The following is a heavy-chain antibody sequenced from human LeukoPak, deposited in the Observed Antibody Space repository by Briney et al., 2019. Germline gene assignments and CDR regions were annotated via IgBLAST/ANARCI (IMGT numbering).Heavy chain of an antibody. J-gene: IGHJ6*02. CDR1: GYTFTSYG. CDR2: ISAYNGNT. V-gene: IGHV1-18*01. D-gene: IGHD3-10*01. Sequence: ASVKVSCKASGYTFTSYGISWVRQVPGQGLEWMGWISAYNGNTNYAQKLQGRVTMTTDTSTSTAYMELRSLRSDDTAVYYCARDFLWFGELSDYYYYGMDVWGQGTTVTVS. CDR3: ARDFLWFGELSDYYYYGMDV.